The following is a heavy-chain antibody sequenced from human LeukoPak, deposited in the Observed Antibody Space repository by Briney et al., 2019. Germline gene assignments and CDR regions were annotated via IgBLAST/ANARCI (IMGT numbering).Heavy chain of an antibody. CDR3: AKVSGGGLYYDGMDV. J-gene: IGHJ6*02. CDR1: GFTFSNAW. CDR2: ISYDGSNK. Sequence: GGSLRLSCAASGFTFSNAWMNWVRQAPGKGLEWVAVISYDGSNKYYADSVKGRFTISRDSSKNTLYLQMNSLRAEDTAVYYCAKVSGGGLYYDGMDVWGQGTTVTVSS. V-gene: IGHV3-30*18. D-gene: IGHD1-14*01.